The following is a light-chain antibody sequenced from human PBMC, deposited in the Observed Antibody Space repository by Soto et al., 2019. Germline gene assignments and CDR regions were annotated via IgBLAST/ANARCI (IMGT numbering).Light chain of an antibody. CDR1: QDIAKY. CDR3: QQYDDLLS. J-gene: IGKJ4*02. CDR2: DAS. Sequence: DIQTTQSPSYLSASVGDRVTITCQASQDIAKYLTWYQQKPGNAPKLLIYDASELHAGVQSRFSVSGSATDFTFTISSVKPKAFATYYCQQYDDLLSFGGGTKVEIK. V-gene: IGKV1-33*01.